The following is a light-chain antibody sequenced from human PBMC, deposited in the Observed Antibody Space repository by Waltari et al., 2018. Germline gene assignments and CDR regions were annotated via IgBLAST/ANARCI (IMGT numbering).Light chain of an antibody. CDR3: QQTYRTPRT. CDR2: GAT. J-gene: IGKJ1*01. CDR1: QRISSY. V-gene: IGKV1-39*01. Sequence: DIQITQPPSSLPASVGDRVTISCRASQRISSYLNWYQQKPGKAPRLLIYGATSLQSGVPSRFSGSGSGTDFTLTISSLQPEDFATYYCQQTYRTPRTFGQGTKVDI.